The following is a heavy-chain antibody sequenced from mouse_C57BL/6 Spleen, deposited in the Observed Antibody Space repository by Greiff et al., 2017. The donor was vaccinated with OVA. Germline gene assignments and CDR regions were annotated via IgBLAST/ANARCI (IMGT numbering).Heavy chain of an antibody. J-gene: IGHJ2*01. D-gene: IGHD3-2*02. V-gene: IGHV1-82*01. CDR2: IYPGDGDT. CDR3: ARSADSSGYIGY. Sequence: QVQLQQSGPELVKPGASVKISCKASGYAFSSSWMNWVKQRPGKGLEWIGRIYPGDGDTNYNGKFKGKATLTADKSSSTAYMQLSSLTSEDSAVYFCARSADSSGYIGYWGQGTTLTVSS. CDR1: GYAFSSSW.